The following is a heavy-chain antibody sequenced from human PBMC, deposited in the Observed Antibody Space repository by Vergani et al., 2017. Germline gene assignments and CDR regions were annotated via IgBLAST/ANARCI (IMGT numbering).Heavy chain of an antibody. V-gene: IGHV4-4*03. J-gene: IGHJ4*02. CDR1: GGSISSSNW. Sequence: QVQLQESGPGLVKPPGTLSLTCAVSGGSISSSNWWSWVRQPPGKGLEWIGEICHTEDTKYSPSLKSRVTVSVDESRNLFSLRLNSVTAADTAVYYCATIGYRRWGYYFDYWVQGILVTVSS. CDR2: ICHTEDT. CDR3: ATIGYRRWGYYFDY. D-gene: IGHD2-2*02.